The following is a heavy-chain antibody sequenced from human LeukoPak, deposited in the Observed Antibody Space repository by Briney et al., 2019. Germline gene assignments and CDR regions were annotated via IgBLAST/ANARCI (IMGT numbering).Heavy chain of an antibody. D-gene: IGHD3-3*01. J-gene: IGHJ1*01. CDR3: AKHIYGVVSIQQ. Sequence: GGSLRLSCAASGFTFSTYAMHWVRQAPGKGLEYVSAISTNGDSTYYADSVKGRFTISRDDSKNTLYLQMSSLKTEDTAVYYCAKHIYGVVSIQQWGQGTLVTVSS. V-gene: IGHV3-64*02. CDR2: ISTNGDST. CDR1: GFTFSTYA.